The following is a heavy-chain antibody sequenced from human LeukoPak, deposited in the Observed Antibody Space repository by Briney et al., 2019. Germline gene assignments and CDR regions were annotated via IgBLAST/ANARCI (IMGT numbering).Heavy chain of an antibody. CDR1: GFTSSTYW. CDR2: IKQDGSEK. CDR3: ARERPFYFDY. D-gene: IGHD1-1*01. V-gene: IGHV3-7*01. Sequence: GGSLRLSCAASGFTSSTYWMSWVRQAPGKGLEWVANIKQDGSEKYYVDSVKGRFTISRDNAKNSPYLEMNSLRAEDTAVYYCARERPFYFDYWGQGTLVTVSS. J-gene: IGHJ4*02.